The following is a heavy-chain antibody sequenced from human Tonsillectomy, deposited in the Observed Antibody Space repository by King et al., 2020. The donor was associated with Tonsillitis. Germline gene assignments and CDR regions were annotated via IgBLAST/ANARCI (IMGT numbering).Heavy chain of an antibody. CDR3: AKDPHEYCSRTSCYTPEFDY. D-gene: IGHD2-2*02. CDR1: GFTFDDYT. V-gene: IGHV3-43*01. J-gene: IGHJ4*02. Sequence: VQLVESGGVVVQPGGSLRLSCAASGFTFDDYTMHWVRQAPGKGLEWVSLINWDGGGTYFADSVKGRFTISRDNSKNSLYLQMNSLRTEDTALYYCAKDPHEYCSRTSCYTPEFDYWGQGTLVTVSS. CDR2: INWDGGGT.